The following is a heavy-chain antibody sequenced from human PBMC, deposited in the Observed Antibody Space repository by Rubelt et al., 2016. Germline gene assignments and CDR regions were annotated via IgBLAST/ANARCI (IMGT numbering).Heavy chain of an antibody. CDR3: ATSSGSYSTHTYCLDY. V-gene: IGHV4-59*12. D-gene: IGHD1-26*01. CDR2: IYYSGST. CDR1: GGSISSYY. J-gene: IGHJ4*02. Sequence: QVQLQESGPGLVKPSETLSLTCTVSGGSISSYYWSWIRQPPGTGLEWIGYIYYSGSTNYNPSLKGRVTLSVDTCKNQFSLKLRSVTAADTAVEYCATSSGSYSTHTYCLDYWGQGTLVTVSS.